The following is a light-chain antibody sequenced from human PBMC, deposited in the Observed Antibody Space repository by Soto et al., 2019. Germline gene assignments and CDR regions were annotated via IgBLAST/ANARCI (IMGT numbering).Light chain of an antibody. CDR3: QQYNNWPPAT. CDR2: GAS. Sequence: EIVMTQSPASLSVSPGERATLSCRASQTVTRNLAWYQQKPGQAPRLLIYGASTRATSIPARFSGSGSWTEFTLTISSLQSDDSAVYYCQQYNNWPPATFGQGTKVEIK. J-gene: IGKJ1*01. CDR1: QTVTRN. V-gene: IGKV3-15*01.